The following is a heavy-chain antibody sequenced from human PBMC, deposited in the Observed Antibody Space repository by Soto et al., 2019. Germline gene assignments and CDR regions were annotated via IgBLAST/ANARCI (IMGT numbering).Heavy chain of an antibody. CDR3: ASYHLGTTPSGMDV. D-gene: IGHD1-7*01. V-gene: IGHV1-3*05. CDR2: INAGNGNT. CDR1: GYTFTSYA. Sequence: QVQLVQSGAEEKKPGASVKVSCKASGYTFTSYAMRWVRQAPGQRLEWMGWINAGNGNTKYSQKFQGRVTITRDTSASAAYTELSNMRSEGTAVYYCASYHLGTTPSGMDVWGQGTPVTVSS. J-gene: IGHJ6*02.